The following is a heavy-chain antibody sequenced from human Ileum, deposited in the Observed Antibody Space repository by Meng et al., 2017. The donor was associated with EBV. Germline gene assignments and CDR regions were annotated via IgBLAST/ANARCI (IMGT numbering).Heavy chain of an antibody. J-gene: IGHJ4*02. V-gene: IGHV4-34*01. D-gene: IGHD4-17*01. Sequence: QVQLQQWGARLLKPSVTLSLTCAVYGGSFSGYYWSWIRQPPGKGLEWIGEINHSGSTNYNPSLKSRVTISVDTSKNQFSLKLSSVTAADTAVYYCARGHDYGDYASDYWGQGTLVTVPS. CDR1: GGSFSGYY. CDR2: INHSGST. CDR3: ARGHDYGDYASDY.